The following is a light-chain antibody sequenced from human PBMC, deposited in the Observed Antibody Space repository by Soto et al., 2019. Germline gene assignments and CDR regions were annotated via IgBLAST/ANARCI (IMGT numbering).Light chain of an antibody. J-gene: IGLJ2*01. V-gene: IGLV2-23*02. CDR3: CSYAGTSSFVL. CDR1: RTDVGSYDL. Sequence: QSALTQPASVSGSPGQSITISCTGTRTDVGSYDLVSWYQQLPGKVHNLVIYEVTKRPSGVSNRFSGSKSGNTASLTISGLQAEDEADYYCCSYAGTSSFVLFGGGTKLTVL. CDR2: EVT.